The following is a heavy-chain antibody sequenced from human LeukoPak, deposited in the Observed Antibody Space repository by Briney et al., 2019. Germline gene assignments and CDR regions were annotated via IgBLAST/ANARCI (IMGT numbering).Heavy chain of an antibody. CDR2: VYYSGST. CDR1: GGSISSSTYY. Sequence: SETLSLTCTVSGGSISSSTYYWGWIRQPPGKGLEWIGSVYYSGSTYYNPSVKSRVTISVDTSKNQFSLQLSSVTAPDTAVYYCARHGVGGGPVAYWGQGTLVTVSS. J-gene: IGHJ4*02. V-gene: IGHV4-39*01. CDR3: ARHGVGGGPVAY. D-gene: IGHD4-23*01.